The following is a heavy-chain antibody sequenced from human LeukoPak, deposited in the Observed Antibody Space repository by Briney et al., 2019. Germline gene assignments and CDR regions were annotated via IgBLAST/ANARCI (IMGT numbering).Heavy chain of an antibody. Sequence: PGGSLRLSRAASGFTFSSYDMHWVRQATGKGLEWDSAIGTAGDTYYPGSVKGRFTISRENAKNSLYLQMNSLRAEDTAVYYCAREVGATGIDYWGQGTLVTVSS. D-gene: IGHD1-26*01. CDR1: GFTFSSYD. J-gene: IGHJ4*02. CDR3: AREVGATGIDY. V-gene: IGHV3-13*01. CDR2: IGTAGDT.